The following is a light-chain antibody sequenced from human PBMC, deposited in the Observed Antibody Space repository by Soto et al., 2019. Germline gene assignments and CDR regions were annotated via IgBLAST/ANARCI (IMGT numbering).Light chain of an antibody. CDR3: SSYTSSILYV. V-gene: IGLV2-14*01. J-gene: IGLJ1*01. CDR1: RSDVGGYNY. Sequence: QSALTQPASVSGSPGQSITISCTGTRSDVGGYNYVSWYQQHPGKAPKLMIYEVSNRPSGVSNRFSGSKSGNTASLTISGLQAEDEADYYCSSYTSSILYVFGTGTKLTVL. CDR2: EVS.